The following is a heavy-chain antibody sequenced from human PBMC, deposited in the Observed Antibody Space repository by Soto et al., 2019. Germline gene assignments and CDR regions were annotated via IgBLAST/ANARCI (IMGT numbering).Heavy chain of an antibody. CDR3: ASRDPGTSVDY. D-gene: IGHD1-7*01. Sequence: SETLSLTCAVSGGSFTSNNWWTWVRQPPGQGLEWIGEIYRTGSTNYNPSLKSRVTISLDKSENQFSLKVTSLTAADTAVYYCASRDPGTSVDYWGQGTLVTV. V-gene: IGHV4-4*02. J-gene: IGHJ4*02. CDR1: GGSFTSNNW. CDR2: IYRTGST.